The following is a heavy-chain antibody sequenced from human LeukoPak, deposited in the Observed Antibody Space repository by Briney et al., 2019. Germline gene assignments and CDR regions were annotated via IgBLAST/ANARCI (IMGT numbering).Heavy chain of an antibody. J-gene: IGHJ4*02. CDR1: GYTFTSYG. V-gene: IGHV1-18*01. Sequence: ASVKVSCKASGYTFTSYGISWVRQAPGQGLEWMGWISAYNGNTNYAQKLQGRVTMTTDTSTSTAYMELRSLRSDDTAVYYCARVPYYDFWSGYYSDYWGQGTLVTVSS. CDR2: ISAYNGNT. CDR3: ARVPYYDFWSGYYSDY. D-gene: IGHD3-3*01.